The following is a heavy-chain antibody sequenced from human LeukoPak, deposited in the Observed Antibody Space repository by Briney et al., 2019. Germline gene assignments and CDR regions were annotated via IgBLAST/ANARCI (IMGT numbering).Heavy chain of an antibody. D-gene: IGHD3-9*01. CDR2: ISGSDGSS. V-gene: IGHV3-23*01. J-gene: IGHJ4*02. CDR3: ARRSEHYDILTGYYEYYFDY. CDR1: GFTFNSFA. Sequence: GGSLRLSCAASGFTFNSFAMNWVRQAPGKGLEWVSSISGSDGSSHYADFVKGRFTISRDNSKNTLHLQMNSLRAEDTAVYYCARRSEHYDILTGYYEYYFDYWGQGTLVTVSS.